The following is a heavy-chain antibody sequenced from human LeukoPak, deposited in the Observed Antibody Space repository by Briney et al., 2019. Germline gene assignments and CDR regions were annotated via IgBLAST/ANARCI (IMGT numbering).Heavy chain of an antibody. CDR1: GYTFTGYY. J-gene: IGHJ4*02. V-gene: IGHV1-18*04. CDR2: ISAYNGNT. CDR3: ARDRGSSSWYSSADPIDY. Sequence: ASVKVSCKASGYTFTGYYMHWVRQAPGQGLAWMGWISAYNGNTNYAQKLQGGVTMTTDTSTSTAYMELRSLRSDDTAVYYCARDRGSSSWYSSADPIDYWGQGTLVTVSS. D-gene: IGHD6-13*01.